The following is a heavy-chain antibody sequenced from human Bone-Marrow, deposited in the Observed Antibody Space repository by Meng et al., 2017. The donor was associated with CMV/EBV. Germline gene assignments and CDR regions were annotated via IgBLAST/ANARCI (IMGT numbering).Heavy chain of an antibody. D-gene: IGHD3-3*01. CDR3: ARDLPYDFWSGYSDP. CDR1: GGNFSRKV. CDR2: IHSSLGIS. V-gene: IGHV1-69*10. J-gene: IGHJ5*02. Sequence: SVKVSCKASGGNFSRKVISWVRQAPGQGLEWMGGIHSSLGISKLSKNFQGRVSITADELANTAYMELSSLTSEDTAVYYCARDLPYDFWSGYSDPWGQGTLVTVSS.